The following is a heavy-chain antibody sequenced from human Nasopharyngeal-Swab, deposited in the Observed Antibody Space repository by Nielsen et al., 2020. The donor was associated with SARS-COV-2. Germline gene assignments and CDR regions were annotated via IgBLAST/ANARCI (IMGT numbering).Heavy chain of an antibody. Sequence: SETLSLTCTVSGGSISSGDYYWSWIRQPPGKGLEWIGYIYYSGSTYYNPSLKSRVTISVDTSKNQFSLKLSSVTAADTAVYYCASLGYCSSTSCYGGWGQGTLVIVSS. J-gene: IGHJ4*02. V-gene: IGHV4-30-4*01. D-gene: IGHD2-2*01. CDR1: GGSISSGDYY. CDR2: IYYSGST. CDR3: ASLGYCSSTSCYGG.